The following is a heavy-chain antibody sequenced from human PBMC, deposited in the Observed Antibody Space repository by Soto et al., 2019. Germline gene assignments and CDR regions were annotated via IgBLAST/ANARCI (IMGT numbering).Heavy chain of an antibody. CDR2: VSAGGTSA. CDR1: GFTFNNYA. J-gene: IGHJ6*02. Sequence: GGSLRLSCAASGFTFNNYAMGWVRQAPGKGLEWVSAVSAGGTSAYYAASVEGRFTISRDNSKNTLYLQMNSLRVEDTARYYCAKGRSYYYYYGVDVWGQGTTVTVSS. V-gene: IGHV3-23*01. CDR3: AKGRSYYYYYGVDV.